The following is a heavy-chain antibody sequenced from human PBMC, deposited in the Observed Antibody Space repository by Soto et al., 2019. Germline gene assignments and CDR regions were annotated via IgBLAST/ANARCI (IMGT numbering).Heavy chain of an antibody. Sequence: ASLKISCKGSGYTFTNYWIGWVRQMPGKGPEWMGIIYPGDSDTKYNPSFQGQVTISADKSITTTYLQWSSLKASDTAIYYCAASIFSYGMVVWGQATTVTVSS. CDR2: IYPGDSDT. J-gene: IGHJ6*02. CDR1: GYTFTNYW. V-gene: IGHV5-51*01. CDR3: AASIFSYGMVV.